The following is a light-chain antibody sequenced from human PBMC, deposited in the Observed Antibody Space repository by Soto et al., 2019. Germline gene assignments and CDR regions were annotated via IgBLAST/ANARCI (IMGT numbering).Light chain of an antibody. CDR3: SSYAGSNNYV. V-gene: IGLV1-40*01. J-gene: IGLJ1*01. CDR2: GDS. Sequence: QSVLTQPPSVSGAPGQRVTISCTGSSSNIGAGYGVHWYIQLPGTAPKLLVYGDSNRPSGVPDRFSGSKSDTSASLAITGLQAEDEADYYCSSYAGSNNYVFGTGTKLTVL. CDR1: SSNIGAGYG.